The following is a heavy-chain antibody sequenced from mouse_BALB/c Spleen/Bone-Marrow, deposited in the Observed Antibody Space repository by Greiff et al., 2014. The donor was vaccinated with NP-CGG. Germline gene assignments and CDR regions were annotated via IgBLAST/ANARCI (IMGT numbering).Heavy chain of an antibody. CDR3: ARDAMDY. J-gene: IGHJ4*01. CDR2: ISTYYGDA. CDR1: GYTFTDYA. V-gene: IGHV1S137*01. Sequence: QVQLQQSGAELVRPGVSVKISCKGSGYTFTDYAMHWVKQSHAKSLEWIGVISTYYGDASYNQKFKGKATVTVGKSSSTAYMELARLTSEDSAIYYCARDAMDYWGQGTSVTVSS.